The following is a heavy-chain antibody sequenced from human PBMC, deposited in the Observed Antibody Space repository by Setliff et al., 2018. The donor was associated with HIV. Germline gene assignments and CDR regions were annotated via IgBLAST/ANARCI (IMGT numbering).Heavy chain of an antibody. D-gene: IGHD6-19*01. Sequence: GESLKISCAASGLNLTRCDMHWVRQGPGRGPEWLAVLWFDGKNRKYADSVKGRFTISRDYSKNTLYLQMNSLRAEDAAVYYCARVREGYESSGFYVYYYYYMDLWGKGTTVTVSS. J-gene: IGHJ6*03. V-gene: IGHV3-33*04. CDR3: ARVREGYESSGFYVYYYYYMDL. CDR1: GLNLTRCD. CDR2: LWFDGKNR.